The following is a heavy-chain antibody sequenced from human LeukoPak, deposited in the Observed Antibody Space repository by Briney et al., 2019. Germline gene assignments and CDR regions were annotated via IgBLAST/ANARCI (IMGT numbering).Heavy chain of an antibody. V-gene: IGHV1-46*01. J-gene: IGHJ4*02. CDR1: GYTFTSYY. CDR2: INPSGGST. CDR3: ASIDDILTGYSPLDY. D-gene: IGHD3-9*01. Sequence: ASVKVSCKASGYTFTSYYMHWVRQAPGQGLEWMGIINPSGGSTSYAQKFQGRVTMTRDTSTSTVYMELSSLRSEDTAVYYCASIDDILTGYSPLDYWGQGTLVTVSS.